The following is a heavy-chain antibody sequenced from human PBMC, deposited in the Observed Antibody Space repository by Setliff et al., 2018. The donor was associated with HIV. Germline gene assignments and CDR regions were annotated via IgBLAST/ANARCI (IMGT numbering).Heavy chain of an antibody. Sequence: PSETLSLTCTVSGGSISSSSYYWGWIRQPPGKGLEWIGSIYYSGSTYYNPSLKSRVTISVDTSKNQFSLNLSSVTAADTAVYYCARGEDTAMVRANDYWGQGTLVTVSS. D-gene: IGHD5-18*01. CDR3: ARGEDTAMVRANDY. CDR2: IYYSGST. V-gene: IGHV4-39*01. J-gene: IGHJ4*02. CDR1: GGSISSSSYY.